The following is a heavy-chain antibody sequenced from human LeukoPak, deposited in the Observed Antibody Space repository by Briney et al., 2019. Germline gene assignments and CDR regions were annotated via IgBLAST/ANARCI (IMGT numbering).Heavy chain of an antibody. CDR2: INPNSGGT. V-gene: IGHV1-2*02. CDR3: ARATDDYVWGTYRYNWFDP. Sequence: ASVKVSCKASGYTFTGYYMHWVRQAPGQGLEGMGWINPNSGGTNYAQKFQGRVTMTRDTSISTAYMELSRLRSDDTAVYYCARATDDYVWGTYRYNWFDPWGQGTLVTVSS. J-gene: IGHJ5*02. CDR1: GYTFTGYY. D-gene: IGHD3-16*02.